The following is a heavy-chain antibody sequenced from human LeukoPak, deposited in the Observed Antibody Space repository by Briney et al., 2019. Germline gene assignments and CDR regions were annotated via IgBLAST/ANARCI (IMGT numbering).Heavy chain of an antibody. V-gene: IGHV4-34*01. Sequence: SETLSLTCAVYGGSFSGYYWSWIRQPPGKGLEWIGEINHSGSTNYNPSLKSRGTISVDTSKNQFSLKLSSVTAADTAVYYCARDVRPVYYYGSGSTFDYWGQRTLVTVSS. CDR2: INHSGST. J-gene: IGHJ4*02. CDR1: GGSFSGYY. D-gene: IGHD3-10*01. CDR3: ARDVRPVYYYGSGSTFDY.